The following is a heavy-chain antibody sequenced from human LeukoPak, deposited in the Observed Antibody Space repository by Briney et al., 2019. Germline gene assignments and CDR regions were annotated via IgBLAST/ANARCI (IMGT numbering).Heavy chain of an antibody. V-gene: IGHV1-2*02. CDR3: ATGSPEPGGWFDP. Sequence: VASVKASCKASGYTFTGYYMHWVRQAPGQGLEWMGWINPNSGGTNYAQKFQGRVTMTEDTSTDTAYMELSSLRSEDTAVYYCATGSPEPGGWFDPWGQGTLVTVSS. CDR1: GYTFTGYY. D-gene: IGHD1-14*01. CDR2: INPNSGGT. J-gene: IGHJ5*02.